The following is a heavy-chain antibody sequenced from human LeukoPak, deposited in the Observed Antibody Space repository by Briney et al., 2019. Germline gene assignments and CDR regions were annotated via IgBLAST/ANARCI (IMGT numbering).Heavy chain of an antibody. CDR2: HGSSRSN. CDR1: GGSFSGYY. D-gene: IGHD3-22*01. V-gene: IGHV4-34*01. CDR3: ASVTPTTYYYDSSGLSYFMDV. J-gene: IGHJ6*03. Sequence: SETLSLTCAVYGGSFSGYYWSWIRQPPRKGPEWIGEHGSSRSNNYNPSLNNLFTRSVDASKFQFSLQVSSLTAADTAVDYCASVTPTTYYYDSSGLSYFMDVLGKGTTVSGSS.